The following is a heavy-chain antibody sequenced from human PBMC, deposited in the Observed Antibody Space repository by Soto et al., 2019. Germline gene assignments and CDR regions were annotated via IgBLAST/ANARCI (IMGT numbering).Heavy chain of an antibody. D-gene: IGHD2-8*01. Sequence: QVQLVQSGAEVKKPGSSVKVSCKASGGTFSSYAISWVRQAPGQGLEWMGGIIPIFGTANYAQKFQGRVRITRDESTSTAYMERSSLRSEDTAVYYCARGPGLGVLMVYAPNWFDPWGQGTLVTVSS. J-gene: IGHJ5*02. V-gene: IGHV1-69*05. CDR3: ARGPGLGVLMVYAPNWFDP. CDR1: GGTFSSYA. CDR2: IIPIFGTA.